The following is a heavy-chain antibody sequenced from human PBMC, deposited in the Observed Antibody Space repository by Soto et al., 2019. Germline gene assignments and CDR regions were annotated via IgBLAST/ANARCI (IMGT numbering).Heavy chain of an antibody. CDR3: AKVGATSDGMDV. J-gene: IGHJ6*02. V-gene: IGHV1-46*01. CDR2: INPSFFST. CDR1: GYTFTSYY. D-gene: IGHD1-26*01. Sequence: ASVKVSCKASGYTFTSYYMHLVRQAPVQVLELIVIINPSFFSTSYSQKLQGRFTITTYTSTITAYIELRSLRSDDTAVSYCAKVGATSDGMDVWGQGTTVTVSS.